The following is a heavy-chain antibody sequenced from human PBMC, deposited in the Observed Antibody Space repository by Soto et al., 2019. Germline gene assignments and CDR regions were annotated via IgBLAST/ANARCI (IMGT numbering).Heavy chain of an antibody. V-gene: IGHV1-18*01. CDR1: GYTFSNSA. D-gene: IGHD1-26*01. Sequence: GPGMKKPGASVKVSCKASGYTFSNSAISWVRQAPGRGLEWMGWISAYNGNKNYAQNVQGRVTMTTDTSTSTAYMELRSLRSDDTAVYYCARDVLGVGATPPFDSWGQGTLVIVSS. J-gene: IGHJ4*02. CDR3: ARDVLGVGATPPFDS. CDR2: ISAYNGNK.